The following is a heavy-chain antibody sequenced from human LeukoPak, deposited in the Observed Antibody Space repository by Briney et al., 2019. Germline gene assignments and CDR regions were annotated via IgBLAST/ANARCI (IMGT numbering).Heavy chain of an antibody. D-gene: IGHD6-19*01. Sequence: SVMVSCKASGGTFSSYAISWVRQAPGQGLEWMGGIIPIFGTANYAQKFQGRVTIIADESTSTAYMELSSLRSEDTAVYYCARQWLINGWGQGILVTVSS. J-gene: IGHJ4*02. CDR1: GGTFSSYA. CDR2: IIPIFGTA. V-gene: IGHV1-69*13. CDR3: ARQWLING.